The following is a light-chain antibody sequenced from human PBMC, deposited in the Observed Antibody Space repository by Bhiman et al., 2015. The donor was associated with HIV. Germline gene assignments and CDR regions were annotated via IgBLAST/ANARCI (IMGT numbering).Light chain of an antibody. CDR3: CSYAGSSSYV. J-gene: IGLJ1*01. CDR1: SSDVGGYNY. Sequence: QSALTQPASVSGSPGQSITISCTGTSSDVGGYNYVSWYQQHPGKAPKLMIYEVSKRPSGVSNRFSGSKSGNTASLTISGLQADDEADYYCCSYAGSSSYVFGTGTKVTVL. V-gene: IGLV2-23*02. CDR2: EVS.